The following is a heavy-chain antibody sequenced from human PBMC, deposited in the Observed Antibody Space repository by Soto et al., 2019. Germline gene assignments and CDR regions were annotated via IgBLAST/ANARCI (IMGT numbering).Heavy chain of an antibody. Sequence: SETLSLTCTVSGGSISSYYWSWIRQPPGKGLEWIGYVYYSGSTNYNPSLKSRVTISVDTSKNQFSLKLSSVTAADTAVYYCARLTIGRLDYWGQGTLVTVSS. CDR1: GGSISSYY. CDR3: ARLTIGRLDY. J-gene: IGHJ4*02. V-gene: IGHV4-59*08. CDR2: VYYSGST.